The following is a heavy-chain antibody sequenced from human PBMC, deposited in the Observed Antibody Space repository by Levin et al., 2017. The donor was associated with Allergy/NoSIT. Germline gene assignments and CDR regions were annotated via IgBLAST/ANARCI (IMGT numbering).Heavy chain of an antibody. CDR3: AKDHKGYFYGMDV. CDR2: ISLSGDRT. Sequence: GGSLRLSCVGSGFTFNDYAMIWVRQAPGKGLEWVSTISLSGDRTYYGDSVKGRFTISEDSSKNTLYLQMNSLRAEDTAVYYCAKDHKGYFYGMDVWGQGTTVTVSS. CDR1: GFTFNDYA. V-gene: IGHV3-23*02. J-gene: IGHJ6*02.